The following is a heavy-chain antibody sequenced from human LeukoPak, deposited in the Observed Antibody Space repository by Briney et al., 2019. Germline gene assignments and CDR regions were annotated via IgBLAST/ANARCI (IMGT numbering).Heavy chain of an antibody. D-gene: IGHD2-2*01. CDR3: ARGGYCGSTSCYGDAFDI. Sequence: SQTLSLTCTVSGGSISSGDYYWSWIRQPLGKGLEWIGYIYYSGSTYYNPSLKSRVTISVDTSKNQFSLKLSSVTAADTAVYYCARGGYCGSTSCYGDAFDIWGQGTMVTVSS. J-gene: IGHJ3*02. V-gene: IGHV4-30-4*01. CDR2: IYYSGST. CDR1: GGSISSGDYY.